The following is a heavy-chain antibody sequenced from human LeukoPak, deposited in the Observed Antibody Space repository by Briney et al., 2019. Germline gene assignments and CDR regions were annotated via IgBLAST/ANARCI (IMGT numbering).Heavy chain of an antibody. J-gene: IGHJ4*02. CDR3: AKDLAYEWELSSFDY. D-gene: IGHD1-26*01. Sequence: GGSLRLSCAASGFTFSNAWMSWVRQAPGKGLEWVGRIKSKTDGGTTDYAAPVKGRFTISRDDSKNTLYLQMNSLRAEDTAVYYCAKDLAYEWELSSFDYWGQGTLATVSS. CDR2: IKSKTDGGTT. CDR1: GFTFSNAW. V-gene: IGHV3-15*01.